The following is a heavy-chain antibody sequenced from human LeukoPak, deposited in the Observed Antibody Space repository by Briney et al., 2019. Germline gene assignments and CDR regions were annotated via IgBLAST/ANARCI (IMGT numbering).Heavy chain of an antibody. J-gene: IGHJ4*02. V-gene: IGHV3-43*02. D-gene: IGHD6-6*01. CDR2: ISGDGGST. Sequence: QPGGSLRLSCAASGFTFDDYAMHWVRQAPGKGLEWVSLISGDGGSTYYADSVKGRFTISRDNSKNLLYLQMNSLRTEDTALYYCAKEADIAARPYFDYWGQGTLVTVSS. CDR1: GFTFDDYA. CDR3: AKEADIAARPYFDY.